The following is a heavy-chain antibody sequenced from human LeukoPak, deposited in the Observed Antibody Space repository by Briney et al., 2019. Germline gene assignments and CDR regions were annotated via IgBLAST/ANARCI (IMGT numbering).Heavy chain of an antibody. J-gene: IGHJ3*02. Sequence: VASVKVSCKASGYTFTGYYMHWVRQAPGQGLEWMGRINPNSGGTNYAQKFQGRVTMTRDTSTSTAYMELSRLRSDDTAVYYCARTMIVPLPGDAFDIWGQGTMVTVSS. V-gene: IGHV1-2*06. CDR2: INPNSGGT. D-gene: IGHD3-22*01. CDR3: ARTMIVPLPGDAFDI. CDR1: GYTFTGYY.